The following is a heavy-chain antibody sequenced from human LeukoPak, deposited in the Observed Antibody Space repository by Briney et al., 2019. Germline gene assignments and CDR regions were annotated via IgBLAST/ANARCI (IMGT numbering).Heavy chain of an antibody. CDR2: IKSKTDGGTA. D-gene: IGHD3-22*01. J-gene: IGHJ4*02. CDR3: TTADSSGRFLIDY. V-gene: IGHV3-15*07. CDR1: GFAFTNAW. Sequence: GGSLRLSCAASGFAFTNAWMNWVRQAPGKGLVWVGRIKSKTDGGTADYAAPVKGRFTISRDDSKNTLYLQMNSLKTEDTAVYYCTTADSSGRFLIDYWGQGTLVTVSS.